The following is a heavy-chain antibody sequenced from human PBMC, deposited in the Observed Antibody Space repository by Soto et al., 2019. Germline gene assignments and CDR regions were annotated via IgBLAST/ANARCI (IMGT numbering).Heavy chain of an antibody. CDR1: GYTFTSYY. J-gene: IGHJ6*02. D-gene: IGHD2-15*01. CDR2: IDPSGGST. Sequence: ASVKVSCKASGYTFTSYYMHWVRQAPGQGLEWMGIIDPSGGSTSYAQKFQGRVTMTRDTSTSTVYMELSSLRSEDTAVYYCARDEDGPGYYYYGMDVWGQGTTVTVS. V-gene: IGHV1-46*01. CDR3: ARDEDGPGYYYYGMDV.